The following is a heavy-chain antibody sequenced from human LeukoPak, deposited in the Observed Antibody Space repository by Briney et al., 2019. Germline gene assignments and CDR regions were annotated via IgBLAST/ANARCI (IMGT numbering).Heavy chain of an antibody. CDR3: ARDRWELLSNSYHYCGLDV. Sequence: WGSLRLSCGASGFTFGRYWMSWLRQAPGKGLEWVAKINQDGSEKSYVDSVKARFTVSRDNAKNSLYLQMNSLRAEDTAVYYCARDRWELLSNSYHYCGLDVWGQGTTVTVSS. J-gene: IGHJ6*02. CDR1: GFTFGRYW. CDR2: INQDGSEK. D-gene: IGHD2-15*01. V-gene: IGHV3-7*01.